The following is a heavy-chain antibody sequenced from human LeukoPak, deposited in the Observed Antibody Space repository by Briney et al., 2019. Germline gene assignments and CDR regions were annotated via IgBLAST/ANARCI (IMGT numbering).Heavy chain of an antibody. V-gene: IGHV1-8*01. CDR1: GYTFTSCD. J-gene: IGHJ5*02. Sequence: ASVTVSCKASGYTFTSCDINWVRQATGQGLEWMGVITTNSSNQDYAHKVQGRVTITRNTSISTAYMELNSLRSEDTAVYYCARSSPYRNSFDPWGQGTLVTVSS. CDR2: ITTNSSNQ. D-gene: IGHD2-2*01. CDR3: ARSSPYRNSFDP.